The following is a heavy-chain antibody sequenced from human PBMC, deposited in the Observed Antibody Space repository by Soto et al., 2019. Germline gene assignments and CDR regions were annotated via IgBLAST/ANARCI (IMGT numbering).Heavy chain of an antibody. CDR3: ARDKQQLGLVWDY. D-gene: IGHD6-13*01. J-gene: IGHJ4*02. Sequence: PSETLSLTCTVSGGSISSSSYYWGWIRQPPGKGLEWIGYIYYSGSTNYNPSLKSRVTISVDTSKNQFSLKLSSVTAADTAVYYCARDKQQLGLVWDYWGQGTLVTVSS. CDR2: IYYSGST. V-gene: IGHV4-61*01. CDR1: GGSISSSSYY.